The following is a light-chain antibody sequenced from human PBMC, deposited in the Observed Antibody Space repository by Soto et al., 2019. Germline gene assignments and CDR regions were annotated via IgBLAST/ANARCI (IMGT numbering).Light chain of an antibody. V-gene: IGKV1-17*01. CDR2: GAS. CDR3: LQHNSYPFT. CDR1: QDIRNA. Sequence: DIQMTQSPSYLSASVGDRVTITCRASQDIRNALGWYQQKPGKAPKRLIYGASSLQSGVPSRFSGSRSGTEFTLTISSLQPEDFATYYCLQHNSYPFTFGPGTKVDIK. J-gene: IGKJ3*01.